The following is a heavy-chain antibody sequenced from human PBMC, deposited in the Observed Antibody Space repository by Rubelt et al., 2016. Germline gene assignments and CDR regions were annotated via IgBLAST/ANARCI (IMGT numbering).Heavy chain of an antibody. V-gene: IGHV4-34*01. CDR3: ARGRRGSSSWLGRDYYGMDV. D-gene: IGHD6-13*01. CDR1: GGSFSGYY. CDR2: INHSGST. J-gene: IGHJ6*02. Sequence: QVHLQQWGAGLLKPSETLSLTCAVYGGSFSGYYWRWIRQPPGKGLEWIGEINHSGSTNYNPSLNSRVAISVETSKNQFSLKLSPVTAADTAVYYCARGRRGSSSWLGRDYYGMDVWGQGTTVTVSS.